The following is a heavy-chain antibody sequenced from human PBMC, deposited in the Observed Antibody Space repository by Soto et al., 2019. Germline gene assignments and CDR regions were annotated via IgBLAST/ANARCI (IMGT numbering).Heavy chain of an antibody. CDR2: IYSGGST. CDR1: GFIVSSNY. Sequence: GGSLRLSCAASGFIVSSNYMGWVRQAPGKGLEWVSVIYSGGSTYYTDSVKGRFTISRDNSKNTLYLQMNSLRAEDTAVYYCARSPRGGATPLVLDYWGQGTLVTVSS. V-gene: IGHV3-53*01. D-gene: IGHD1-26*01. CDR3: ARSPRGGATPLVLDY. J-gene: IGHJ4*02.